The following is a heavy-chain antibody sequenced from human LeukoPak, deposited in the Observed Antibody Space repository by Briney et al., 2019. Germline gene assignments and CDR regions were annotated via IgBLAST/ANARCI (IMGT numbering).Heavy chain of an antibody. CDR3: AKGLRGNYDY. V-gene: IGHV3-23*01. J-gene: IGHJ4*02. CDR2: ITDSGIST. CDR1: GFTFNSYA. D-gene: IGHD1-26*01. Sequence: GGSLRLPCAASGFTFNSYAMAWVRQAPEKGLEWVSSITDSGISTYYADSVKGRFTISRDNSKNTLYLQMNSLRAEDTAVYYCAKGLRGNYDYWGQGTLVTVSS.